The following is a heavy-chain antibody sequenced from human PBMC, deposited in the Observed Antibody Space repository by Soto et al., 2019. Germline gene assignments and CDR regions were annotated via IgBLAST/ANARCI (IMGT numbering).Heavy chain of an antibody. D-gene: IGHD3-3*01. Sequence: GXSVKVSCKASGGPFISSAIVWVRQSPGQGLEWMGGIIPIFGTANYAQKFQGRVTITADESTSTAYMELSSLRSEDTAVYYCARDGGYDFWSGPYYGMDVWRQGTTVTVSS. CDR2: IIPIFGTA. CDR3: ARDGGYDFWSGPYYGMDV. V-gene: IGHV1-69*01. J-gene: IGHJ6*02. CDR1: GGPFISSA.